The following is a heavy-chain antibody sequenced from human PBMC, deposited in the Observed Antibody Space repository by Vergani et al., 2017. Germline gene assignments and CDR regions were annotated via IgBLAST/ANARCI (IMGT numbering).Heavy chain of an antibody. CDR2: INPTTGNP. D-gene: IGHD6-19*01. V-gene: IGHV7-4-1*01. CDR3: ARAKRGRLAVGATDS. CDR1: GYSFNNYA. Sequence: QEQLVQSGSELKKPGASVKVSCKASGYSFNNYAIHWVRQAPGQGLEWMGWINPTTGNPTYARAFTGRFVFSLDTSISTAYLQIGSLNAEDTAVYLCARAKRGRLAVGATDSWGQGTLLNVSS. J-gene: IGHJ4*02.